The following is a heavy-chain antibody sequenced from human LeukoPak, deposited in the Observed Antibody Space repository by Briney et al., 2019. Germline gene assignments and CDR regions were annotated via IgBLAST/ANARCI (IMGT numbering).Heavy chain of an antibody. D-gene: IGHD3-22*01. CDR1: GFTFSTYT. CDR2: ISSRSSYI. V-gene: IGHV3-21*06. CDR3: ARRGYHDSSGYDY. J-gene: IGHJ4*02. Sequence: PGGSLRLSCAASGFTFSTYTMNWVRQAPGKGLEWVSSISSRSSYIYYADSVKGRFTISRDNAKNSVFLQMNNLRVEDTAIYYCARRGYHDSSGYDYWGQGTPVTVSS.